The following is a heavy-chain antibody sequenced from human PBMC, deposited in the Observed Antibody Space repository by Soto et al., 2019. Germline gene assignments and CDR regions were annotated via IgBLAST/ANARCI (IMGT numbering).Heavy chain of an antibody. V-gene: IGHV4-39*07. D-gene: IGHD6-19*01. J-gene: IGHJ4*02. CDR1: GISVSTSDYY. CDR2: IYYSGST. CDR3: ARSVAVPGAHIDY. Sequence: LSLTCTVSGISVSTSDYYWGWVRQPPGKGLDWIGNIYYSGSTYYNPSLKGRLTIAADTSENQFSLRLSSVTAADTAVYFCARSVAVPGAHIDYWGQGTQVTV.